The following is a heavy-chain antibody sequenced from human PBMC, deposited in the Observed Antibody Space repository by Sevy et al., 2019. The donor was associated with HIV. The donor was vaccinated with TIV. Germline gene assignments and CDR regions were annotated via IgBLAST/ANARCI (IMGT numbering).Heavy chain of an antibody. D-gene: IGHD3-10*01. CDR1: GGSISSSSYY. J-gene: IGHJ6*03. CDR3: XRHGPGDYYGSGSYYSLYKPNTNGDYYYYYYYMDV. CDR2: IYYSRST. V-gene: IGHV4-39*01. Sequence: SETLSLTCTVSGGSISSSSYYWGWIRQPPGKELEWIGSIYYSRSTYYNPSLKSRVTISVATSKNQFSLKLSSVTAADTAAYYCXRHGPGDYYGSGSYYSLYKPNTNGDYYYYYYYMDVWGKGTTVTVSS.